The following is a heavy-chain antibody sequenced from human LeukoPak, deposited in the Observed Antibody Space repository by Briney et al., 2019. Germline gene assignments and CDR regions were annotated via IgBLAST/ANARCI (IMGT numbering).Heavy chain of an antibody. Sequence: SETLSLTCSVSGGSISRFYWSWIRQPPGKGLEWIGYISSSGTTTYNPSLKSRVTISIDTSKNQFSLNLTSVTTADTAAYYCASTALGGWFAPWGQGALVTVSS. V-gene: IGHV4-59*01. CDR1: GGSISRFY. CDR2: ISSSGTT. CDR3: ASTALGGWFAP. J-gene: IGHJ5*02.